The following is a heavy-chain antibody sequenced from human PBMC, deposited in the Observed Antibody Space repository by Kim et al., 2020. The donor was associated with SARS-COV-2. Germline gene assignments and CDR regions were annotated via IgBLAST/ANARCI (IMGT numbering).Heavy chain of an antibody. V-gene: IGHV3-30-3*01. Sequence: GGSLRLSCAASGFTFSSYAMHWVRQAPGKGLEWVAFISYDGYNKYYADSVKGRFTISRDNSKNTVYLQMNSLRAEDTAVYYCAREGGPVAGTSNDAFDIWGQGTMVTVSS. D-gene: IGHD6-19*01. CDR1: GFTFSSYA. CDR3: AREGGPVAGTSNDAFDI. CDR2: ISYDGYNK. J-gene: IGHJ3*02.